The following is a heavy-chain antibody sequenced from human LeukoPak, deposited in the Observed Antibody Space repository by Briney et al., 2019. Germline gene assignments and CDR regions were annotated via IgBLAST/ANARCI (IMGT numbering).Heavy chain of an antibody. Sequence: GGSPRLSCVASGFTFSNYWMTWVRQAPGKWLEWVANIKEDGSEKNYADSVKGRFTISRDNAKNSLYLQMNSLRGEDTAVYYCARARYSEFWGQGTLVTVSS. J-gene: IGHJ4*02. CDR2: IKEDGSEK. CDR1: GFTFSNYW. V-gene: IGHV3-7*01. CDR3: ARARYSEF.